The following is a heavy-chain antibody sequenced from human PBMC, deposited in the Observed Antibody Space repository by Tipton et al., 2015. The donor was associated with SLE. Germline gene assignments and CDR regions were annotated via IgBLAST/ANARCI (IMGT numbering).Heavy chain of an antibody. CDR3: ARHLGVIVAFEV. CDR2: ISYTETT. V-gene: IGHV4-59*08. J-gene: IGHJ3*01. CDR1: GASTNTKY. Sequence: TLSLTCTVSGASTNTKYWTWIRQPPGKGLEWIGYISYTETTKYNPSLESRVIISVDTSKNQFSLRLSSVTAADTAMYYCARHLGVIVAFEVWGQGTVLTVSS. D-gene: IGHD3-10*01.